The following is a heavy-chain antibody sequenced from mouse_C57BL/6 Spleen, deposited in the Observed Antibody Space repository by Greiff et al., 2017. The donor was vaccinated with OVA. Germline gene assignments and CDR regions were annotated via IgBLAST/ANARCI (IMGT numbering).Heavy chain of an antibody. CDR1: GYTFTSYW. V-gene: IGHV1-64*01. D-gene: IGHD1-2*01. J-gene: IGHJ1*03. CDR3: ARGGRQYWYFDV. Sequence: VQLQQPGAELVKPGASVKLSCKASGYTFTSYWMHWVKQRPGQGLEWIGMIHPNSGSTNYNEKFKSKATLTVDKSSSTAYMQLSSLTSEDSAVYYGARGGRQYWYFDVWGTGTTVTVSS. CDR2: IHPNSGST.